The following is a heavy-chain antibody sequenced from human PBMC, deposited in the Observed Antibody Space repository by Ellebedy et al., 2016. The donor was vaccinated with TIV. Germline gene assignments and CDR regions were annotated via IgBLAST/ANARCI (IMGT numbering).Heavy chain of an antibody. J-gene: IGHJ6*02. V-gene: IGHV3-33*01. Sequence: GGSLRLSXAAFGFTFSSYGMHWVRQAPGKGLEWVAVIWYDGSNKYYADSVKGRFTISRDNSKNTLYLQMNSLRAEDTAVYYCAREPMVRGVIRRGYAMDVWGQGTTVTVSS. CDR3: AREPMVRGVIRRGYAMDV. CDR1: GFTFSSYG. D-gene: IGHD3-10*01. CDR2: IWYDGSNK.